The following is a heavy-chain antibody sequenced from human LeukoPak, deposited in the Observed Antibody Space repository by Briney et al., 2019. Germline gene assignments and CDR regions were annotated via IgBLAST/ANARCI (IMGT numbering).Heavy chain of an antibody. V-gene: IGHV1-2*02. J-gene: IGHJ3*02. Sequence: ASVKVSCKPSGYSFTTYGISWVRQAPGQGLEWMGWINPNSGGTNYAQKFQGRVTMTRDTSISTAYMELSRLRSDDTAVYYCARAGKLMITMVRGALASKKGFDIWGQGTMVTVSS. D-gene: IGHD3-10*01. CDR3: ARAGKLMITMVRGALASKKGFDI. CDR1: GYSFTTYG. CDR2: INPNSGGT.